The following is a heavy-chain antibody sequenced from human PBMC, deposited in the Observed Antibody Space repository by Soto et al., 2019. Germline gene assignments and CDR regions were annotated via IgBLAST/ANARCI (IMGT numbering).Heavy chain of an antibody. CDR1: GLTFSGSA. Sequence: PRLSCAASGLTFSGSAMSWVRQAPGKGLEWVSSISVTGASTYYADSVQGRFTVSRDNSKDTFFLEMNSLRAEDTAVYLCAKIRSIAAAFSDYWGQGTLVTVSS. CDR2: ISVTGAST. CDR3: AKIRSIAAAFSDY. V-gene: IGHV3-23*01. J-gene: IGHJ4*02. D-gene: IGHD6-13*01.